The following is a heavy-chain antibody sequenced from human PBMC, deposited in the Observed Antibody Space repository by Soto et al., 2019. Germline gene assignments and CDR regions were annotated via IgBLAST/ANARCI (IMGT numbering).Heavy chain of an antibody. V-gene: IGHV3-33*01. Sequence: GGSLRLSCAASGFTFSSYGMHWVRQAPGKGLEWVAVIWYDGSNKYYADSVKGRFTISRDNSKNTLYLQMNSLRVEDTAVYYCAGEGDPVTGNFFDSWGQGTLVPVSS. D-gene: IGHD3-10*01. CDR1: GFTFSSYG. J-gene: IGHJ4*02. CDR3: AGEGDPVTGNFFDS. CDR2: IWYDGSNK.